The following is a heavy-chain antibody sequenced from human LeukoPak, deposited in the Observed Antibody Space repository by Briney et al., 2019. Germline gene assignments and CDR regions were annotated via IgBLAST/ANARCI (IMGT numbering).Heavy chain of an antibody. Sequence: SVKVSCKASGGTFSSYAISWVRQAPGQGLEWMGGIILIFGTANYAQKFQGRVTITADESTSTAYMELSSLRSEDTAVYYCARLRWFGVPPDYYGMDVWGQGTTVTVSS. CDR3: ARLRWFGVPPDYYGMDV. V-gene: IGHV1-69*13. J-gene: IGHJ6*02. CDR2: IILIFGTA. D-gene: IGHD3-10*01. CDR1: GGTFSSYA.